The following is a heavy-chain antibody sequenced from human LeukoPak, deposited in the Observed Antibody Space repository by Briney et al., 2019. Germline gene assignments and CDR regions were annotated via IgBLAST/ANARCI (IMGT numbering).Heavy chain of an antibody. D-gene: IGHD2-15*01. CDR3: ARVLRYCSGGNCYSGGLGYMDV. V-gene: IGHV3-30*03. CDR1: GFTFSSYG. J-gene: IGHJ6*03. Sequence: GRSLRLSCAASGFTFSSYGMHWVRQAPGKGLEWVAVISYDRSNKYFADSVKGRFTISRDNAKNSLFLQMNSLRAEDTAVYYCARVLRYCSGGNCYSGGLGYMDVWGKGTTVTISS. CDR2: ISYDRSNK.